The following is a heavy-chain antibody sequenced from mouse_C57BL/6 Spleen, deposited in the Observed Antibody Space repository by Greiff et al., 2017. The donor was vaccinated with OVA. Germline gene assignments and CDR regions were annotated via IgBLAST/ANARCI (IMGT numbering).Heavy chain of an antibody. Sequence: EVMLVESGGGLVQPGGSLKLSCAASGFTFSDYYMYWVRPTPEKRLEWVAYISNGGGSTYYPDPVKGRFTISRDNAKNTLYLQMSRLKSEDTAMYYGARHGSSYKYFDVWGTGTTVTVSS. CDR3: ARHGSSYKYFDV. V-gene: IGHV5-12*01. D-gene: IGHD1-1*01. CDR2: ISNGGGST. J-gene: IGHJ1*03. CDR1: GFTFSDYY.